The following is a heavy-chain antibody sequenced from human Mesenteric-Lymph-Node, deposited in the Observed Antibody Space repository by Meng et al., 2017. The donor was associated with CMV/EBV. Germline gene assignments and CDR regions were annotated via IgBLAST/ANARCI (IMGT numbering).Heavy chain of an antibody. CDR1: GFTFSTYS. V-gene: IGHV3-21*04. Sequence: GESLKISCAASGFTFSTYSMNWVRQAPGKGLEWVSSISSSGTYINYADSVKGRFTISRDNSKNTLYLQMNSLRAEDTAVYYCATSGATYYDFWSGYSPGPFDYWGQGTLVTVSS. D-gene: IGHD3-3*01. J-gene: IGHJ4*02. CDR3: ATSGATYYDFWSGYSPGPFDY. CDR2: ISSSGTYI.